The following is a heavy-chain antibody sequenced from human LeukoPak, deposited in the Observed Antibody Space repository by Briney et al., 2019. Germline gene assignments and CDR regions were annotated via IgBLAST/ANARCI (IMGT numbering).Heavy chain of an antibody. J-gene: IGHJ6*03. D-gene: IGHD1-26*01. CDR2: IYYSGST. CDR1: GGSISSSSYY. V-gene: IGHV4-39*07. CDR3: ARERSYHSVGYYYYYMDV. Sequence: SETLSLTCTVSGGSISSSSYYWGWIRQPPGKGLEWIGSIYYSGSTYYNPSLKSRVTISVDTSKNQFSLKLSSVTAADTAVYYCARERSYHSVGYYYYYMDVWGKGTTVTVSS.